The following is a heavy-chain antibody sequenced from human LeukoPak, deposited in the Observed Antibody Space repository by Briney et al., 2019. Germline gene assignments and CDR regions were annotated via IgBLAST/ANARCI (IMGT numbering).Heavy chain of an antibody. CDR2: ISSNSEYK. D-gene: IGHD3-22*01. J-gene: IGHJ3*02. CDR1: GFTFSTYA. V-gene: IGHV3-21*01. CDR3: ARHKDYYDSRGI. Sequence: GGSLRLSCAASGFTFSTYAMTWVRQAPGKGLEWVSSISSNSEYKFYANSVRGRFTISRDNTKNSLSLQMNGLRPEDTAMYYCARHKDYYDSRGIWGQGTMVTVSS.